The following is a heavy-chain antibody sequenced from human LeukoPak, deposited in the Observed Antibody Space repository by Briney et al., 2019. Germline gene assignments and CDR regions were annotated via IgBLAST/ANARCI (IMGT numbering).Heavy chain of an antibody. CDR2: IYYSGST. CDR3: ARQAIQLTNYFDY. J-gene: IGHJ4*02. Sequence: PSETLSLTCTVSGGSISSSSYYWGWIRQPPGKGLEWIGSIYYSGSTYYNPSLKSRVTISVDTSKNQFSLKLSSVTAADTAVYYCARQAIQLTNYFDYWGQGTLVTVSS. CDR1: GGSISSSSYY. V-gene: IGHV4-39*01. D-gene: IGHD5-18*01.